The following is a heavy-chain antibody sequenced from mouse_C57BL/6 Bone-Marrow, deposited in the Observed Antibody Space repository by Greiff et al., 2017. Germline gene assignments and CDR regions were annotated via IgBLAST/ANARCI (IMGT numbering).Heavy chain of an antibody. CDR1: GFTFSDYG. CDR2: ISSGSSTI. CDR3: ARHLLRPLMDY. V-gene: IGHV5-17*01. Sequence: EVKVEESGGGLVKPGGSLKLSCAASGFTFSDYGMHWVRQAPEKGLEWVAYISSGSSTIYYADTVKGRFTISRDNAKNTLFLQMTSLRSEDTAMYYCARHLLRPLMDYWGQGTSVTVSS. D-gene: IGHD1-2*01. J-gene: IGHJ4*01.